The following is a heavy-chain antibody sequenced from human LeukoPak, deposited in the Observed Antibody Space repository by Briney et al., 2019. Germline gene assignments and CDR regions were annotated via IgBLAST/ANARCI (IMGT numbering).Heavy chain of an antibody. CDR2: ISYDGSNK. J-gene: IGHJ4*02. V-gene: IGHV3-30*18. CDR3: AKDGEVYGSGSYYDNPPTDY. D-gene: IGHD3-10*01. Sequence: PGGSLRLSCAASGFTFSSYGMHWVRQAPGKGLEWVAVISYDGSNKYYADSVKGRFTISRDNSKNTLYLQMNSLRAEDTAVYYCAKDGEVYGSGSYYDNPPTDYWGQGTLATVSS. CDR1: GFTFSSYG.